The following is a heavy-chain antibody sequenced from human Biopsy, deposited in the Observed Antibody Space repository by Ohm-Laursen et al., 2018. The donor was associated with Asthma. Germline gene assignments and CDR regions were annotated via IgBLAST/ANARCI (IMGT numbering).Heavy chain of an antibody. CDR2: ISSSGSTK. CDR3: ARVRESSARGPFYFFALDV. CDR1: GFSFSDYY. V-gene: IGHV3-11*01. D-gene: IGHD6-25*01. Sequence: SLRLSCAASGFSFSDYYMTWMRPAPGKGLEWVSSISSSGSTKYPAESVQGRFTISRDNTQKTLLLQMNRLRAEGTAIYFCARVRESSARGPFYFFALDVWGQGTTVAVS. J-gene: IGHJ6*02.